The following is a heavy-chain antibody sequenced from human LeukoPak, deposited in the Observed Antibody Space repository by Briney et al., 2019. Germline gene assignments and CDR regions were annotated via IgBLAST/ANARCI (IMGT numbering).Heavy chain of an antibody. CDR2: ISGSGGST. V-gene: IGHV3-23*01. CDR1: GFTFSSYA. D-gene: IGHD6-19*01. CDR3: AKDLFPAPAQTSSGWGGVFDY. J-gene: IGHJ4*02. Sequence: PGGSLRLFCAASGFTFSSYAMSWVRQAPGKGLEWVSAISGSGGSTYYADSVKGRFTISRDNSKNTLYLQMNSLRAEDTAVYYWAKDLFPAPAQTSSGWGGVFDYWGQGTLVTVSS.